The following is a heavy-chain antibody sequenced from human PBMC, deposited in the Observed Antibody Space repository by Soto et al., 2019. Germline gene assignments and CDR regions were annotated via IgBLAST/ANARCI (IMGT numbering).Heavy chain of an antibody. CDR1: GFSLSTSDVG. V-gene: IGHV2-5*02. CDR2: IYWDDDK. Sequence: QITLKESGPTLVKPTQTLTLTCTFSGFSLSTSDVGVGWIRQPPGKALELLGIIYWDDDKRYSPLLNKRLTIPKDTSKNQVVLTMTNMDSLDTGTYYCARLTDHYLMFDVWGQGTQVTVSS. CDR3: ARLTDHYLMFDV. D-gene: IGHD1-26*01. J-gene: IGHJ4*02.